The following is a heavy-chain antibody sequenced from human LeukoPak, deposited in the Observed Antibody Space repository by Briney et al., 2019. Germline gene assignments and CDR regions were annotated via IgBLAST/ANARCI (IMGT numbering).Heavy chain of an antibody. Sequence: PSETLSLTCAVYGGSFSGYYWSWIRQPPGKGLEWIGEINHSGSTNYNPSLKSRVTISVDTSKNQFSLKLSSVTAADTAVYYCARAIVVVPAAIKVASNNWFDPWGQGTLVTVSS. J-gene: IGHJ5*02. CDR2: INHSGST. V-gene: IGHV4-34*01. CDR1: GGSFSGYY. D-gene: IGHD2-2*01. CDR3: ARAIVVVPAAIKVASNNWFDP.